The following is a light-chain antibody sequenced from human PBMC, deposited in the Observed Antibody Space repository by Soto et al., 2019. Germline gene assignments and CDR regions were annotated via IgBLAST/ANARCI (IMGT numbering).Light chain of an antibody. Sequence: DIQMTQSPSTLSASVGDRVTITCRASQSISSWLAWYQQKPGKAPKVLIYKASSLESGVPSRFSGSGSGTELTLTISSLQPDDFATYYCQQYNSYSPVWTFGQGTKVEIK. CDR3: QQYNSYSPVWT. J-gene: IGKJ1*01. V-gene: IGKV1-5*03. CDR1: QSISSW. CDR2: KAS.